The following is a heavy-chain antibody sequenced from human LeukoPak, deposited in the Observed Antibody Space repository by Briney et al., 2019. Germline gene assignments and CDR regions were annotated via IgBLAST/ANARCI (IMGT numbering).Heavy chain of an antibody. CDR1: GGSISSSSYY. J-gene: IGHJ6*02. D-gene: IGHD2-2*01. Sequence: SETLSLTCTVSGGSISSSSYYWGWIRQPPGKGLEWIGSIYYSGSTYYNPSLKSRVTISVDTSKNQFSLNLSSVTAADTAVYYCARLTDCSSTSCYYYYYGMDVWGQGTTVTVSS. V-gene: IGHV4-39*01. CDR3: ARLTDCSSTSCYYYYYGMDV. CDR2: IYYSGST.